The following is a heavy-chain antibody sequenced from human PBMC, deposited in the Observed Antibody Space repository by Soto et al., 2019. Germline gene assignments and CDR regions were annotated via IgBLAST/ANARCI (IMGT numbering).Heavy chain of an antibody. CDR2: ISSNGGST. CDR1: GFTFSSYA. D-gene: IGHD6-13*01. V-gene: IGHV3-64*01. Sequence: GGSLRLSCAASGFTFSSYAMHWVRQAPGKGLEYVSAISSNGGSTYYANSMKGRFTISRDNSKNTLYLQMGSLRAEDMAVYYCARGRVAAPPRGAFDIWGQGTMVTVSS. J-gene: IGHJ3*02. CDR3: ARGRVAAPPRGAFDI.